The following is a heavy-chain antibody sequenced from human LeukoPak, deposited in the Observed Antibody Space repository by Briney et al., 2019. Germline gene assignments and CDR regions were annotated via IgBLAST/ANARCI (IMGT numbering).Heavy chain of an antibody. Sequence: GASVKVSCKASGYTFTGYYIHWVRQAPGQGLEWMGGIIPIFGTANYAQKFQGRVTITADKSTSTAYMELSSLRSEDTAVYYCARGRRYYYDSSVNWFDPWGQGTLVTVSS. J-gene: IGHJ5*02. CDR3: ARGRRYYYDSSVNWFDP. CDR2: IIPIFGTA. V-gene: IGHV1-69*06. D-gene: IGHD3-22*01. CDR1: GYTFTGYY.